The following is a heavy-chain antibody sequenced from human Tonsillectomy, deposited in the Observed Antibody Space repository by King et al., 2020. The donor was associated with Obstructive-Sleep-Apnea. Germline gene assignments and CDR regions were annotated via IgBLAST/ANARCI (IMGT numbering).Heavy chain of an antibody. CDR2: ISSTGSYI. J-gene: IGHJ4*02. CDR3: ARGGRGEFDS. V-gene: IGHV3-21*01. D-gene: IGHD1-26*01. CDR1: GFTFSSYG. Sequence: VQLVESGGGRVEPGGSLRLSCAGSGFTFSSYGMNWVRQAPGEGLEWGSSISSTGSYIFYSDSVQGRFTISRDNSKNSLYLQVDSLRAEDTAMYYCARGGRGEFDSWGQGTLVTVSS.